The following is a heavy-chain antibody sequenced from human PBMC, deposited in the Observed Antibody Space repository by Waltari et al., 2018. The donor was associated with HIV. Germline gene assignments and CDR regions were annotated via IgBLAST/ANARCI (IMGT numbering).Heavy chain of an antibody. V-gene: IGHV3-33*01. J-gene: IGHJ4*02. CDR3: ARGYSSSRWIPLYH. D-gene: IGHD6-6*01. CDR2: FWSDGVEI. CDR1: GFTFSNFA. Sequence: QVQLVESGGGVVQPGMSLTLSCAVSGFTFSNFAIHWVRQSPGKGLEWLAVFWSDGVEISYADSVKGRFTISKDSSQKTLYLHMTSLRAEDTALYYCARGYSSSRWIPLYHWGRGTLVTVSS.